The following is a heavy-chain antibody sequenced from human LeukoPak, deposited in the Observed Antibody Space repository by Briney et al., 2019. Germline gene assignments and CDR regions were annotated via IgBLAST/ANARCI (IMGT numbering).Heavy chain of an antibody. J-gene: IGHJ4*02. Sequence: GGSLRLSCVASGFMFSDHAFHWVRQSPDKGLEWVALIGSDGSKKYYADSVQGRFTVSRENSKNTLFFQMNTLRADDTAVYFCARQMTSTRLFDSWGQGTLVTVSS. D-gene: IGHD5/OR15-5a*01. V-gene: IGHV3-30*04. CDR3: ARQMTSTRLFDS. CDR1: GFMFSDHA. CDR2: IGSDGSKK.